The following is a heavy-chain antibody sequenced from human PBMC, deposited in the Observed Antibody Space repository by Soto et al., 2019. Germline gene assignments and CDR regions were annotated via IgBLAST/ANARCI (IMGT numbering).Heavy chain of an antibody. CDR3: AKNSGWFNT. J-gene: IGHJ5*02. V-gene: IGHV3-23*01. D-gene: IGHD3-10*01. CDR2: IDGSGGTT. Sequence: AGGSLRLSCAASGFPFSSTDMTWVRQAPGKGLEWVSTIDGSGGTTYYADSVKGRFTISRDNSINTVSLQMNSLRADDTALYFCAKNSGWFNTWGQGALVTVSS. CDR1: GFPFSSTD.